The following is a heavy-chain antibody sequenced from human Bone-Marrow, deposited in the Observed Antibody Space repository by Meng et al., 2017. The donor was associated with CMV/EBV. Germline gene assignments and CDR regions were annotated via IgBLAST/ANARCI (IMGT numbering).Heavy chain of an antibody. CDR1: GYSFTSYW. D-gene: IGHD6-13*01. J-gene: IGHJ5*02. CDR3: ARRGIAAAGTPPHWLDP. Sequence: GASLNISCTGSGYSFTSYWIGGVRQMPGKGLELMGIIYPGDSDTRDSTSFQGQVTISADKSICTAYLQWGSLKASDTAMYYCARRGIAAAGTPPHWLDPWGQGTLVTVSS. CDR2: IYPGDSDT. V-gene: IGHV5-51*01.